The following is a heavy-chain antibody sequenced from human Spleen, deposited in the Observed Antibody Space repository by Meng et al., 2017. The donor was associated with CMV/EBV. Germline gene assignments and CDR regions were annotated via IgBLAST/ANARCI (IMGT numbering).Heavy chain of an antibody. CDR1: GYTFIDYY. CDR2: INPSSSRT. CDR3: AKESGEVSGSFDS. J-gene: IGHJ4*02. D-gene: IGHD5/OR15-5a*01. V-gene: IGHV1-46*01. Sequence: ASVKVSCKASGYTFIDYYMHWVRQAPGQGLEWMGIINPSSSRTTYAQKFQGRATMTRDTSTSTVYMELSSLRSDDTAVYFCAKESGEVSGSFDSWGQGTLVTVSS.